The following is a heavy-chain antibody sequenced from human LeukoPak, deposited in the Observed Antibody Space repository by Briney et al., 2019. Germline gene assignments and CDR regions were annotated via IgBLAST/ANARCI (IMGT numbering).Heavy chain of an antibody. CDR2: IYHSGST. D-gene: IGHD6-19*01. CDR1: GGSISSSNW. J-gene: IGHJ3*02. V-gene: IGHV4-4*02. CDR3: ASLYSSGPLAAFDI. Sequence: PSETLSLTCAVSGGSISSSNWWSWVRQPPGKGLEWIGEIYHSGSTNYNPSLKSRVTISVDKSKNQFSLKLSSVTAVDTAVYYCASLYSSGPLAAFDIWGQGTMVTVSS.